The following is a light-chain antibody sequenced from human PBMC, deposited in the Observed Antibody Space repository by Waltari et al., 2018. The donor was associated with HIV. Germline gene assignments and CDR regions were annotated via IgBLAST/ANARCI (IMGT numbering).Light chain of an antibody. Sequence: QAGLTQPPSMSTGLGQTATLTCSGDSNNIGYQGVAWGQHRQGRPPKLLPHRNNNRPSGISDRFSAFRAGDTAFLTISGLQSEDEADYFCTAWDSSLNGWVFGGGTHLTLL. CDR1: SNNIGYQG. CDR2: RNN. J-gene: IGLJ3*02. V-gene: IGLV10-54*04. CDR3: TAWDSSLNGWV.